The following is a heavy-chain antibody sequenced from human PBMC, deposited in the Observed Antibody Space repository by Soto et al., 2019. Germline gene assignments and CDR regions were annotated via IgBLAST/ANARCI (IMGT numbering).Heavy chain of an antibody. V-gene: IGHV3-74*01. CDR1: GFTLSGRS. Sequence: EVQLVESGGGLVQPGGSLRLSCAASGFTLSGRSMHWVRQAPGKGLVWVSGIDNTGTDSTYADSVKGRFTSSRDNAKNMLFLQINNLRVEDTAVYYCARGWLGPDVWGKGTTVTVSS. J-gene: IGHJ6*04. CDR3: ARGWLGPDV. CDR2: IDNTGTDS. D-gene: IGHD5-18*01.